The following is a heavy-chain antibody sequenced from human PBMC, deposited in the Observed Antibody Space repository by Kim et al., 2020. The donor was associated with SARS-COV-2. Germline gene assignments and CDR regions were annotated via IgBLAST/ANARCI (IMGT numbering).Heavy chain of an antibody. CDR1: GFRSSNYY. D-gene: IGHD2-15*01. J-gene: IGHJ5*02. Sequence: GGSLRLSCAASGFRSSNYYVNWVRQRPGKGLEWVSRISNDGGVTHYADSVRGRFTMSRDSAENTVYLQMNSLSAEDTAVYFCARGIFRDGFDVWGQGTLVTVSS. CDR3: ARGIFRDGFDV. V-gene: IGHV3-74*01. CDR2: ISNDGGVT.